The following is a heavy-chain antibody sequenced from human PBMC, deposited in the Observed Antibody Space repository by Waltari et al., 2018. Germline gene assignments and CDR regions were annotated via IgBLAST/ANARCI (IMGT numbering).Heavy chain of an antibody. V-gene: IGHV3-23*01. CDR2: ISGSGGST. Sequence: EVQLLESGGGLVQPGGSLRLSCAASGFTFSSYAMSWVRQAPGKGLEWVSAISGSGGSTYYADSVKGRFTISRDNSKNTRYLQMNSLRAEDTAVYYCAKDPMAAWIAVAQYWTGWGQGTLVTVSS. D-gene: IGHD6-19*01. CDR1: GFTFSSYA. J-gene: IGHJ4*02. CDR3: AKDPMAAWIAVAQYWTG.